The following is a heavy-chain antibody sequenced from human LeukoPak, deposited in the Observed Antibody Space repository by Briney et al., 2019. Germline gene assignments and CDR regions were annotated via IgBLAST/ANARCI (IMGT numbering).Heavy chain of an antibody. CDR3: ARDLSRAYDY. J-gene: IGHJ4*02. V-gene: IGHV4-61*08. CDR1: GGSISSDGYY. CDR2: IYYSGST. D-gene: IGHD6-13*01. Sequence: SETLSLTCTVSGGSISSDGYYWSWIRQHPGKGLEWIGYIYYSGSTNYNPSLKSRVTISVDKSKNQFSLKLSSVTAADTAVYYCARDLSRAYDYWGQGTLVTVSS.